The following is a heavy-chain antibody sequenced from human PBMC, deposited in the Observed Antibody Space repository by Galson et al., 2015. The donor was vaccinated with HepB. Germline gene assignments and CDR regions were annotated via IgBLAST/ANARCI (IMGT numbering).Heavy chain of an antibody. V-gene: IGHV1-18*01. CDR1: GYTFTSYG. CDR3: ARAPSPGYCTNGVCYRTYYYYYYMDV. J-gene: IGHJ6*03. D-gene: IGHD2-8*01. Sequence: SVKVSCKASGYTFTSYGISWVRQAPGQGLEWMGWISAYNGNTNYAQKLQGRVTMTTDTSTSTAYMELRSLRSDDTAVYYCARAPSPGYCTNGVCYRTYYYYYYMDVWGKGTTVTVSS. CDR2: ISAYNGNT.